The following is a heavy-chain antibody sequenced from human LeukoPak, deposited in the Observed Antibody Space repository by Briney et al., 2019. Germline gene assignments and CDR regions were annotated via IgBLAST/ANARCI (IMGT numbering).Heavy chain of an antibody. V-gene: IGHV4-31*03. CDR1: GGSISSGGYY. CDR2: IYYSGST. J-gene: IGHJ3*02. D-gene: IGHD3-22*01. Sequence: SETLSLTCTVSGGSISSGGYYWSWIRQHPGKGLEWIGYIYYSGSTYYNPSLKSRVTISVDTSKNQFFLKLSSVTAADTAVYYCARDRPTRNYYDSRGYYRAFDIWGQGTMVTVSS. CDR3: ARDRPTRNYYDSRGYYRAFDI.